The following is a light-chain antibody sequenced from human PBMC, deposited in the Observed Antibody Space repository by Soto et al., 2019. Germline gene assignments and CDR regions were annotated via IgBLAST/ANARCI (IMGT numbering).Light chain of an antibody. Sequence: DIQMTQSPSSLSASVGDSVTITCRASQSISSYLNWYQQKPGKAPKLLIYAASSLQSGVPSRFSGSGSGTDFTLTISILQPEDFATYYCQQSYSTPLTFGGGTKVEIK. V-gene: IGKV1-39*01. CDR2: AAS. CDR1: QSISSY. J-gene: IGKJ4*01. CDR3: QQSYSTPLT.